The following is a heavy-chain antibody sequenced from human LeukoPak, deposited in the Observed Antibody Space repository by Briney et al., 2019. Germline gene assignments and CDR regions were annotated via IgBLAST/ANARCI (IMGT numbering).Heavy chain of an antibody. CDR3: ARVACSGGSCYLFDY. D-gene: IGHD2-15*01. J-gene: IGHJ4*02. CDR2: IYSGGST. V-gene: IGHV3-66*01. Sequence: HSGRSLRLSCAASGFTISSNYMSWVRQAPGKGLEWVSVIYSGGSTYYADSVKGRFTISRDNSKNTLYLQMNSLRAEDTAVYYCARVACSGGSCYLFDYWGQGTLVTVSS. CDR1: GFTISSNY.